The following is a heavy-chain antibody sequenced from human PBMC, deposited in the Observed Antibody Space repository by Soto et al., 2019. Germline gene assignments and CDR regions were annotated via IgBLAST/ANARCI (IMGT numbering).Heavy chain of an antibody. V-gene: IGHV4-34*01. CDR1: GGSFSGYY. Sequence: SETLSLTCAFYGGSFSGYYWSWIRQPPGKGLEWIGEINHSGSTNYNPSLKSRVTISVDTSKNQFSLKLSSVTAADTAVYYCARGGKMSGYSGPGLFDYWGQGTLVTVSS. CDR3: ARGGKMSGYSGPGLFDY. CDR2: INHSGST. J-gene: IGHJ4*02. D-gene: IGHD5-12*01.